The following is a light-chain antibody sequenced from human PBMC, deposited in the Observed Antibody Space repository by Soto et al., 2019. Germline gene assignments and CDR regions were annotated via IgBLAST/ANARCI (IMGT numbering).Light chain of an antibody. CDR3: QHYNSYSEA. J-gene: IGKJ1*01. Sequence: IQMTQSPPSLSASVGDRVTITCQASHDIGNSLNWYQDKPGQAPKLLIYKASTLKSGVPSRFSGSGSGTEFTLTISSLQPDDFATYYCQHYNSYSEAFGQGTKVELK. CDR2: KAS. CDR1: HDIGNS. V-gene: IGKV1-5*03.